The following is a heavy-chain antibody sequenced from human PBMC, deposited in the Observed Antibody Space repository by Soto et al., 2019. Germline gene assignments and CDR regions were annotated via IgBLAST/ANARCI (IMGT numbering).Heavy chain of an antibody. D-gene: IGHD6-6*01. J-gene: IGHJ4*02. CDR1: GGSISSGDYY. V-gene: IGHV4-30-4*01. CDR2: IYYSGST. CDR3: ARVMQLLLPSKYFKY. Sequence: PSETLSLTCTVSGGSISSGDYYWSWIRQPPGKGLEWIGYIYYSGSTYYNPSLKSRVTISVDTSKNQFSLKLNSVTAADTAVYYCARVMQLLLPSKYFKYWGRGTLVTVSS.